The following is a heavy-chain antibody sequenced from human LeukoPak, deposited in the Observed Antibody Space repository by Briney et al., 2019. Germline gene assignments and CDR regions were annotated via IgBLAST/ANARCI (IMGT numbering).Heavy chain of an antibody. V-gene: IGHV1-18*01. CDR1: GYTFTSYG. CDR3: AKGHTTVVTPGYFDL. D-gene: IGHD4-23*01. CDR2: ISAYNGNT. Sequence: ASVKVSCKASGYTFTSYGISWVRQAPGQGLEWMGWISAYNGNTNYAQKLQGRVTMTTDTSTSTAYMELRSLRSDDTAVYYCAKGHTTVVTPGYFDLWGRGTLVTVSS. J-gene: IGHJ2*01.